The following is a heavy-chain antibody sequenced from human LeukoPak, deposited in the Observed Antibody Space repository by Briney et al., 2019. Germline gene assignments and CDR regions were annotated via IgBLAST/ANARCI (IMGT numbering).Heavy chain of an antibody. CDR3: ARDQSSGSYLCDF. CDR2: ISAYNGNT. D-gene: IGHD1-26*01. CDR1: GYTFTIYG. V-gene: IGHV1-18*01. J-gene: IGHJ4*02. Sequence: ASVNVSFKASGYTFTIYGISWVRQAPGQGLEWMGWISAYNGNTNYAQKLQGRVTMTTDTSTSTAYMELRSLRSDDTAVYYCARDQSSGSYLCDFWGQGTLVTVSS.